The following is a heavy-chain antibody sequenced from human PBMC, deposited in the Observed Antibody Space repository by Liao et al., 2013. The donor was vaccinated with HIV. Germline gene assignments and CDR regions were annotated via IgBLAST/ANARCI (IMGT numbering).Heavy chain of an antibody. D-gene: IGHD2-15*01. CDR2: IYYSGST. CDR1: GGSTITNYY. CDR3: ARIPAVPRGGFDV. V-gene: IGHV4-59*01. Sequence: QVQLEESGPGLLKPSETLSLNCTVSGGSTITNYYWSWIRQSPEKGLDWIGYIYYSGSTNYNPSLKSRVTMSVDMSKSQISLKLSAVTAADTAMYYCARIPAVPRGGFDVWGHGTMVTVSS. J-gene: IGHJ3*01.